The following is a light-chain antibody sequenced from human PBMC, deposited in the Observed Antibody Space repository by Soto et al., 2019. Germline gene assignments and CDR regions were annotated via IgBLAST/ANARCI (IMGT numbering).Light chain of an antibody. V-gene: IGLV1-40*01. J-gene: IGLJ3*02. Sequence: QSVLTQPPSVSGAPGQRVTISCTGSSSNIGAGYDVHWYQQLPGTAPKLLIYGNSNRPSGVPDRFSGSKSGTSASLAITGLQAEDEADFYCQSYDSISSWVFGGGTKLTVL. CDR3: QSYDSISSWV. CDR1: SSNIGAGYD. CDR2: GNS.